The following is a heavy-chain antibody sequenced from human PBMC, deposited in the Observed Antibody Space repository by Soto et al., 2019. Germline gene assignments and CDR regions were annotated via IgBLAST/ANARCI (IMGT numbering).Heavy chain of an antibody. D-gene: IGHD3-10*02. Sequence: EVQLVESGGGLVQPGRSLRLSCAASGFTFDDYAMHWVRQAPGKGLEWVSGISWNSGSIGYADSVKGRFTISRDNAKNSLYLQMNSLRAEDTALYYCANVLPAFDIWGQGTMVTVSS. J-gene: IGHJ3*02. V-gene: IGHV3-9*01. CDR2: ISWNSGSI. CDR3: ANVLPAFDI. CDR1: GFTFDDYA.